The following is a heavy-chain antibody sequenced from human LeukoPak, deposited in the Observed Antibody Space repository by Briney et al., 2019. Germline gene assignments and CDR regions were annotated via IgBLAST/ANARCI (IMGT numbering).Heavy chain of an antibody. CDR2: TYYRFKWYN. CDR3: ARGKDTELFY. V-gene: IGHV6-1*01. CDR1: GDSVSSNSVT. J-gene: IGHJ4*02. Sequence: SQTLSLTCAISGDSVSSNSVTWNWIRQSPSRGLEWLGRTYYRFKWYNNYAVSVKSRITINSDTSKNQFSLQPNSVTPEDTAVYYCARGKDTELFYWGQGTLVTVSS. D-gene: IGHD5-18*01.